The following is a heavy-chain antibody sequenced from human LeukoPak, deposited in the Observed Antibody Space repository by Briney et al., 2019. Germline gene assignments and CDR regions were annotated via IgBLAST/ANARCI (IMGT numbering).Heavy chain of an antibody. D-gene: IGHD6-19*01. CDR2: IYYSGST. V-gene: IGHV4-59*08. Sequence: PSETLSLTCTVSGGSISSYHWSWIRQPPGKGLEWIGYIYYSGSTNYNPSLKSRVTISVDTSKNQFSLKLSSVTAADTAVYYCARTLSVNWFDPWGQGTLVTVSS. J-gene: IGHJ5*02. CDR1: GGSISSYH. CDR3: ARTLSVNWFDP.